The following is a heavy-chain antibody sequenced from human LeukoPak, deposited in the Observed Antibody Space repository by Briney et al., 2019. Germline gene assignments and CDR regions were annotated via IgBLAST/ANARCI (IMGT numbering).Heavy chain of an antibody. Sequence: PGGSLRLSCAASGFTVSSNYMSWVRQAPGKGLEWVSIIYSSGNTYYADSVKGRFTISRDNSKNTLYLQMNSLRAEDTAVYYCAKDMTPYDDYVWGTPDYWGQGTLVTVSS. V-gene: IGHV3-53*01. CDR3: AKDMTPYDDYVWGTPDY. CDR1: GFTVSSNY. CDR2: IYSSGNT. J-gene: IGHJ4*02. D-gene: IGHD3-16*01.